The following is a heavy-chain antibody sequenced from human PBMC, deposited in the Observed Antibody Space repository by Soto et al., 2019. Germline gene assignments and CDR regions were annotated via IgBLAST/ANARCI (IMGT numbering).Heavy chain of an antibody. D-gene: IGHD3-22*01. CDR2: ISHGGGTT. CDR3: AKVSPYDSSGYYYVALIDY. Sequence: GGSLRLSCAASEFTFSNYAMSWVRQAPGKGLEWVSAISHGGGTTYYADSVKGRFTISRDNSKNTLYLQMNSLRAEDTAVYYCAKVSPYDSSGYYYVALIDYWGQGTLVTVSS. J-gene: IGHJ4*02. CDR1: EFTFSNYA. V-gene: IGHV3-23*01.